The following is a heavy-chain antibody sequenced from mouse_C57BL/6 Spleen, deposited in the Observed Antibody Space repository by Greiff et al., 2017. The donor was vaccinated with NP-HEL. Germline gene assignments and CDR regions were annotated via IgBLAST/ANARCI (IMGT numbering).Heavy chain of an antibody. Sequence: QVQLQQSGAELVKPGASVKISCKASGYAFSSYWMNWVKQRPGKGLAWIGQIYPGAGDTNYNGKFKGKATLTADKSSSTAYMQLSSLTSEDSAVYFCARSHYYGMDYWGQGTSVTVSS. CDR1: GYAFSSYW. J-gene: IGHJ4*01. CDR3: ARSHYYGMDY. V-gene: IGHV1-80*01. CDR2: IYPGAGDT.